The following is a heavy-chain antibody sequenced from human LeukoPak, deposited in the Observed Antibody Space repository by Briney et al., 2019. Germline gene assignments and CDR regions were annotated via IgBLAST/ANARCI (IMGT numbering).Heavy chain of an antibody. CDR1: GFTFSSYA. CDR2: ISYDGSNK. V-gene: IGHV3-30*04. J-gene: IGHJ6*03. CDR3: AREATIFGVVINYYYYYMDV. Sequence: GGSLRLSCAASGFTFSSYAMRWVRQAPGKGLEWVAVISYDGSNKYYADSVKGRFTISRDNSKNTLYLQMNSLRAEDTAVYYCAREATIFGVVINYYYYYMDVWGKGTTVTVSS. D-gene: IGHD3-3*01.